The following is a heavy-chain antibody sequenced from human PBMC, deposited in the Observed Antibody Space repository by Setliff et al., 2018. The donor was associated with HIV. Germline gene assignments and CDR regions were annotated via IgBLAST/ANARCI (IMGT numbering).Heavy chain of an antibody. V-gene: IGHV3-49*04. CDR2: IRSKAYGGTT. CDR3: TRGGGYYNFWSGYSPVYYYGMDV. CDR1: GFTFGDYA. Sequence: PGESLKISCTASGFTFGDYAMSWVRQAPGKGLEWVGFIRSKAYGGTTEYAASVKGRFTISRDDSKSIAYLQMNSLKTEDTAVYYCTRGGGYYNFWSGYSPVYYYGMDVWGQGTTVTVSS. J-gene: IGHJ6*02. D-gene: IGHD3-3*01.